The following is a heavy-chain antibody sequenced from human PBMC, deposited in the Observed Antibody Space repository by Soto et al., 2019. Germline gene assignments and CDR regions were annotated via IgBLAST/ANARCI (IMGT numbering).Heavy chain of an antibody. CDR2: IDPSDSYT. CDR1: GYSFTSYW. Sequence: GESLKISCKGSGYSFTSYWISWVRQRPGKGLEWMGRIDPSDSYTNYSPSFQGHVTISADKSISTAYLQWSSLKASDTAMYYCARPIASYNWNYDGFDYWGQGTLVTVSS. D-gene: IGHD1-7*01. J-gene: IGHJ4*02. CDR3: ARPIASYNWNYDGFDY. V-gene: IGHV5-10-1*01.